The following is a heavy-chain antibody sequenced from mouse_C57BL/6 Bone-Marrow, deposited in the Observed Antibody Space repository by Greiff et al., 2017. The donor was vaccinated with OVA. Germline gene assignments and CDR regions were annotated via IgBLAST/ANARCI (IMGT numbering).Heavy chain of an antibody. D-gene: IGHD2-4*01. J-gene: IGHJ2*01. CDR2: IHPNSGST. CDR1: GYTFTSYW. CDR3: ARHYDYEDY. V-gene: IGHV1-64*01. Sequence: QVQLKQPGAELVKPGASVKLSCKTSGYTFTSYWMHWVKQRPGQGLEWIGMIHPNSGSTNYNEKFKSKATLTVDKPSSTAYMQLSSLTSEDSAVYYCARHYDYEDYWGQGTTLTVSS.